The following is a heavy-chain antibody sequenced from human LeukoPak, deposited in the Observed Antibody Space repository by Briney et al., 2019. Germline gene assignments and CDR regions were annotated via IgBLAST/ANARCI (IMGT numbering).Heavy chain of an antibody. CDR1: GFTFSSYS. CDR2: ISSSSSYI. Sequence: PGGSLRLSCAASGFTFSSYSMNWVRQAPGKGLEWVSSISSSSSYIYYADSVKGRFTISRDNAKNSLYLQMNSLRAEDTAVYYCARDRVYYYGSGSYHPQEPNWFDPWGQGTLVAVSS. D-gene: IGHD3-10*01. CDR3: ARDRVYYYGSGSYHPQEPNWFDP. V-gene: IGHV3-21*01. J-gene: IGHJ5*02.